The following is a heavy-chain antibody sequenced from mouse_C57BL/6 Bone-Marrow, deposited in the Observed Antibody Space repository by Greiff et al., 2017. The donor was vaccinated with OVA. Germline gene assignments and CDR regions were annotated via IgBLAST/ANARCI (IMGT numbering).Heavy chain of an antibody. D-gene: IGHD1-1*01. V-gene: IGHV1-81*01. CDR1: GYTFTSYG. J-gene: IGHJ3*01. CDR2: IYPRSGNT. Sequence: VQVVESGAELARPGASVKLSCKASGYTFTSYGISWVKQRTGQGLEWIGEIYPRSGNTYYNEKFKGKATLTADKSSSTAYMELRSLTSEDSAVYFCARGDYYGSSSAWFAYWGQGTLVTVSA. CDR3: ARGDYYGSSSAWFAY.